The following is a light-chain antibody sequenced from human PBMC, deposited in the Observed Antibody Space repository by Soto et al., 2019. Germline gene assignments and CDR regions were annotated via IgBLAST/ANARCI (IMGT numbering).Light chain of an antibody. CDR2: GNK. Sequence: VVRQSPWVSGYLGVRVAISKHKSGLNIGAGYDVHWYQQLPGTAPKVVIYGNKIRPSGVSDRFSGSKSGNTASLTISGLQAEDEADYYCSSFTSRFTFVF. V-gene: IGLV1-40*01. J-gene: IGLJ1*01. CDR1: GLNIGAGYD. CDR3: SSFTSRFTFV.